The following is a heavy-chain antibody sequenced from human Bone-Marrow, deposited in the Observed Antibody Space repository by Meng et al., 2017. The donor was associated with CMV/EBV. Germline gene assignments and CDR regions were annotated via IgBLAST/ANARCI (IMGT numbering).Heavy chain of an antibody. CDR2: ISSDGSIT. Sequence: GESLKISCAASGFTFRSYWIHWVRQVPGKGLVWVSHISSDGSITFYAASVRGRFTISRDNAKNSLYLQMNSLRAKDTAVHYCARDRLRYFDLWGRGTLVTVSS. CDR1: GFTFRSYW. CDR3: ARDRLRYFDL. J-gene: IGHJ2*01. V-gene: IGHV3-74*01. D-gene: IGHD2-21*01.